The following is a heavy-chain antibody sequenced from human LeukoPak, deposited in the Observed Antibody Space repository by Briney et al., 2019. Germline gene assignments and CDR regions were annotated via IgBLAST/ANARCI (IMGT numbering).Heavy chain of an antibody. D-gene: IGHD3-10*01. Sequence: EGSLRLSCAASGLSFGSHAMHWVRQAPGKGLEWLVVTSYDGSRQYYADFVRGRFTVSRENSKNTLYLQMNSLTVDDTAIYYCARDWSEGSGSYIDYWGQGALVTVSS. CDR1: GLSFGSHA. J-gene: IGHJ4*02. CDR3: ARDWSEGSGSYIDY. V-gene: IGHV3-30*01. CDR2: TSYDGSRQ.